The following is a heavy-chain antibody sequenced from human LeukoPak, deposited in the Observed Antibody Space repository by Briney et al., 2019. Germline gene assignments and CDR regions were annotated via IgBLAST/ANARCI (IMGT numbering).Heavy chain of an antibody. CDR3: ARPHRASSGYSRFPFDY. CDR1: GGSFSGYY. CDR2: INHSGST. J-gene: IGHJ4*02. Sequence: SETLSLTCAVYGGSFSGYYWSWIRQPPGKGLEWIGEINHSGSTNYNPSLKSRVTISVDTSKNQFSLKLSSVTAADTAVYYCARPHRASSGYSRFPFDYWGQGTLVTVSS. D-gene: IGHD3-3*01. V-gene: IGHV4-34*01.